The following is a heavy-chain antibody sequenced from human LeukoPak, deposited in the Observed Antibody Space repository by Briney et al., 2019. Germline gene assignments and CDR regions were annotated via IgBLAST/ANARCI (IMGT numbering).Heavy chain of an antibody. CDR3: ARGGLPGIAAAFDY. CDR1: GGSISSYY. J-gene: IGHJ4*02. Sequence: SETLSLTCTVSGGSISSYYWSWIRQPPGKGLEWIGYIYYSGSTNYNPSLKSRVTISVDTSKNQFSLKLSSVTAADTAVYYCARGGLPGIAAAFDYWGQGTLVTVSS. V-gene: IGHV4-59*01. D-gene: IGHD6-13*01. CDR2: IYYSGST.